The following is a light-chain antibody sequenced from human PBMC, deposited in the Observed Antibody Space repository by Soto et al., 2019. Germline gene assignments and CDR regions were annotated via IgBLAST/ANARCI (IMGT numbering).Light chain of an antibody. Sequence: DIQMTQSPSSLCASFGDRVTITWGASQNINTYLNWYQQKKGKALKLLIYGTSSLQSGVPSRFSGSGSGTDFNLTITSLQPEDFATYYCQQSYTTPRTFGQGTKVDIK. CDR3: QQSYTTPRT. CDR1: QNINTY. CDR2: GTS. V-gene: IGKV1-39*01. J-gene: IGKJ1*01.